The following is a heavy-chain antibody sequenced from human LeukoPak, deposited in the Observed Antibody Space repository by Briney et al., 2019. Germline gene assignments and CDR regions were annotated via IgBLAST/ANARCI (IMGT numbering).Heavy chain of an antibody. CDR3: ARDFLNWSGYDSGGLLT. CDR2: INPNSGGT. J-gene: IGHJ5*02. V-gene: IGHV1-2*02. CDR1: GYTFTGYY. D-gene: IGHD5-12*01. Sequence: GPSVKVSCKASGYTFTGYYMPWVRQAPGQGLEWMGWINPNSGGTNYAQKFQGRVTMTRDTSISTAYMELSRLRCDDTAVYYCARDFLNWSGYDSGGLLTWGQGTLVTVSS.